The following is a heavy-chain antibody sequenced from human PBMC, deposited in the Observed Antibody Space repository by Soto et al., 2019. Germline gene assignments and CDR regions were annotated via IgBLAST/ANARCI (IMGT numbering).Heavy chain of an antibody. CDR1: GFTFSSYA. Sequence: EVQLLESGGGLVQPGGSLRLSCAASGFTFSSYAMSWVRQAPGKGLEWVSAISGSGGSTYYADSVKGRFTISRDNSKNTLYLQMNGLRAEDTAVYYCAKQKDIVVVPAAAFDYWGQGTLVTVSS. CDR2: ISGSGGST. D-gene: IGHD2-2*01. CDR3: AKQKDIVVVPAAAFDY. V-gene: IGHV3-23*01. J-gene: IGHJ4*02.